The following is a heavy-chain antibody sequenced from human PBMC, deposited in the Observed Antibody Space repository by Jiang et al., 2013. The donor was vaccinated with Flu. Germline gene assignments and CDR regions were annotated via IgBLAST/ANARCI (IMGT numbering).Heavy chain of an antibody. D-gene: IGHD3-22*01. CDR1: GGSISSGGYY. Sequence: GSGLVKPSQTLSLTCTVSGGSISSGGYYWSWIRQHPGKGLEWIGYIYYSGSTYYNPSLKSRVTISVDTSKNQFSLKLSSVTAADTAVYYCATNTGGITMIVVAPDAFDIWGQGTMVTVSS. V-gene: IGHV4-31*03. CDR3: ATNTGGITMIVVAPDAFDI. CDR2: IYYSGST. J-gene: IGHJ3*02.